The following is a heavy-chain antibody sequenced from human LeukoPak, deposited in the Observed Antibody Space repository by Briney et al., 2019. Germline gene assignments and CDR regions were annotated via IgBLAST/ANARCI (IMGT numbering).Heavy chain of an antibody. J-gene: IGHJ5*02. V-gene: IGHV1-69*13. D-gene: IGHD2-2*02. CDR1: GGTFSSYA. Sequence: ASVKVSCKASGGTFSSYAISWVRQAPGQGLEWMGGIIPIFGTANYAQKFQGRVTITADESTSTAYMELSSLRTEDTDVYYCARERAEAVTAAIGSNWFDPWGQGTLVTVSS. CDR3: ARERAEAVTAAIGSNWFDP. CDR2: IIPIFGTA.